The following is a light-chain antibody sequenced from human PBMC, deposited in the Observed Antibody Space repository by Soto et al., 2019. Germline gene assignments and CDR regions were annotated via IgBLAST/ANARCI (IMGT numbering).Light chain of an antibody. CDR2: EVS. CDR1: ISDVGGYNY. V-gene: IGLV2-14*01. CDR3: SSYTSSSTPLYV. J-gene: IGLJ1*01. Sequence: QSVLTQPASVSGSPGQSIPIACTGTISDVGGYNYVSWYQQHPGKAPKLMIYEVSNRPSGVSNRFSGSKSGNTASLTISGLQAEDEADYYCSSYTSSSTPLYVFGTGTKVTVL.